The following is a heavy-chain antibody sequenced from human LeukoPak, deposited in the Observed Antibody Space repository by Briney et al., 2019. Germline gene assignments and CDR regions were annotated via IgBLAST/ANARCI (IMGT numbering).Heavy chain of an antibody. CDR3: ARRDVDIVATSLDY. CDR2: INSDGSST. D-gene: IGHD5-12*01. V-gene: IGHV3-74*01. Sequence: PGGSLGLSCAASGFTFSSYWMHWVRQAPGKGLVWVSRINSDGSSTSYADSVKGRFTISRDNAKNTLYLQMNSLRAEDTAVYYCARRDVDIVATSLDYWGQGTLVTVSS. J-gene: IGHJ4*02. CDR1: GFTFSSYW.